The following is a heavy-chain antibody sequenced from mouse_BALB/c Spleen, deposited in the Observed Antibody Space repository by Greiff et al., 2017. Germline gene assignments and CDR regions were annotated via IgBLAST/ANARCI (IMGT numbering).Heavy chain of an antibody. V-gene: IGHV1-54*01. Sequence: VQLQQSGAELVRPGTSVKVSCKASGYAFTNYLIEWVKQRPGQGLEWIGVINPGSGGTNYNEKFKGKATLTADKSSSTAYMQLSSLTSDDSAVYFCARYDDGGAWFAYWGQGTLVTVSA. CDR1: GYAFTNYL. CDR3: ARYDDGGAWFAY. D-gene: IGHD2-12*01. J-gene: IGHJ3*01. CDR2: INPGSGGT.